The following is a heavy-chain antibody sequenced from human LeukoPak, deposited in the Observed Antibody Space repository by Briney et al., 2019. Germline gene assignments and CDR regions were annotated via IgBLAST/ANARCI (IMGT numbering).Heavy chain of an antibody. Sequence: ASVKVSCKASGYTFTSYDINWVRQATGQGLEGMGWMNPNSGNTTYAQKFQGRVTMTRDTYISTAYMELSSLRSEDTAVYYCARGRRPIVVVPDDIHKPLNYFDPWGQGTLVTVSS. CDR3: ARGRRPIVVVPDDIHKPLNYFDP. CDR1: GYTFTSYD. V-gene: IGHV1-8*01. CDR2: MNPNSGNT. J-gene: IGHJ5*02. D-gene: IGHD2-2*01.